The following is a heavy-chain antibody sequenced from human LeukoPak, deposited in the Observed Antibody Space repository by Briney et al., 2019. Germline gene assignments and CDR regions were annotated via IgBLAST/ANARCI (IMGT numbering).Heavy chain of an antibody. D-gene: IGHD6-19*01. CDR1: GFTVSSNY. J-gene: IGHJ4*02. V-gene: IGHV3-66*02. CDR3: ARDSSGWPYYFDY. Sequence: GGSLRLSCAASGFTVSSNYMSWVRQAPGKGLEWVSVIYSGGSTYYADSVKGRFTTSRDNSKNTLYLQMGSLRAEDMAVYYCARDSSGWPYYFDYWGQGTLVTVSS. CDR2: IYSGGST.